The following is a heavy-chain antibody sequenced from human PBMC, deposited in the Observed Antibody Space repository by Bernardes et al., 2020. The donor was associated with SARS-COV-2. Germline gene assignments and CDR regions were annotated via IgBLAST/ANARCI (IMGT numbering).Heavy chain of an antibody. CDR3: ARDFPFGRTSRFYSNYYYMDV. D-gene: IGHD3-16*01. CDR2: VYATGST. J-gene: IGHJ6*03. Sequence: SETLSLTCTVSGGSISNYFWSWIRQPAGQGLEWIGRVYATGSTNYNPSLESRVTMSADTSRNQFSLKLTSVTAADTAVYYCARDFPFGRTSRFYSNYYYMDVWGKGTTVTVS. CDR1: GGSISNYF. V-gene: IGHV4-4*07.